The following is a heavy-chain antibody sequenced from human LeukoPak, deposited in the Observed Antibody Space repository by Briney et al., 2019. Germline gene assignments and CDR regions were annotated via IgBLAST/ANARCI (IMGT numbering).Heavy chain of an antibody. CDR3: ARATDFDWYYFDY. CDR2: ISSSSSYI. CDR1: GFTFSSYS. J-gene: IGHJ4*02. Sequence: GGSLRLSCAASGFTFSSYSMNWVRQAPGKGLEWVSSISSSSSYIYYADSVKGRFTISRDNAKNSLYLQMNSLRAEDAAVYYCARATDFDWYYFDYWGQGTLVTVSS. D-gene: IGHD3-9*01. V-gene: IGHV3-21*01.